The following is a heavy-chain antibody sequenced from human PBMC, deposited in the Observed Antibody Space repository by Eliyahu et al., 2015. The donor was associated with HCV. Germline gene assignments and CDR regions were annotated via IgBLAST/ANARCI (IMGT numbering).Heavy chain of an antibody. Sequence: QVQLVESGGGVVQPGRSLRLSCAAXGFXFWICXMHWVRQAPGKGLEWVAVISYDGSNKYYADSVKGRFTISRDNSKNTLYLQMNSLRAEDTAVYYCARSKGYGDYGIFDYWGQGTLVTVSS. D-gene: IGHD4-17*01. CDR3: ARSKGYGDYGIFDY. V-gene: IGHV3-30-3*01. CDR1: GFXFWICX. CDR2: ISYDGSNK. J-gene: IGHJ4*02.